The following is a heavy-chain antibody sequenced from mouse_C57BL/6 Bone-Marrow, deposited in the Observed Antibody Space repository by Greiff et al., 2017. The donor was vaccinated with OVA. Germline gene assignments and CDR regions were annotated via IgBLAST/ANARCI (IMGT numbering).Heavy chain of an antibody. CDR2: IYPGDGDT. CDR3: AREVFDY. CDR1: GYAFSSSW. Sequence: QVQLKESGPELVKPGASVKISCKASGYAFSSSWMNWVKQRPGKGLEWIGRIYPGDGDTNYNGKFKGKATLTADKSSSTAYMQLSSLTSEDSAVYFCAREVFDYWGQGTTLTVSS. J-gene: IGHJ2*01. V-gene: IGHV1-82*01.